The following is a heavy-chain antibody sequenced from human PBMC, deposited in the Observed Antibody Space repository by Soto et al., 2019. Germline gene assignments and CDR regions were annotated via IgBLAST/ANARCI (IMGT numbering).Heavy chain of an antibody. V-gene: IGHV4-59*01. Sequence: QVQLRESGPGLVKPSETLSLTCTVSGGSISSYYWSWIRQPPGKGLEWIGYIYYSGSTNYYPSLESRVSMSIDTSRNQFSLKLSSVTAADTAVYYCVRGSAANVYWGQGTLVTVSS. CDR2: IYYSGST. CDR1: GGSISSYY. J-gene: IGHJ4*02. CDR3: VRGSAANVY. D-gene: IGHD2-15*01.